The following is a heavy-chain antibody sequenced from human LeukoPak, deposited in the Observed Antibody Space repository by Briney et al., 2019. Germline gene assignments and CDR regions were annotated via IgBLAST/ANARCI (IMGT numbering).Heavy chain of an antibody. V-gene: IGHV3-23*01. CDR1: GFTFSSYA. D-gene: IGHD3-22*01. CDR2: ISGSGGST. J-gene: IGHJ4*02. CDR3: AKDRGYYDSSGYYCEYFDY. Sequence: GGSLRLSCAASGFTFSSYAMSWVRQAPGKGLEWVSAISGSGGSTYYADSVEGRFTISRDNSKNTLYLQMNSLRAEDTAVYYCAKDRGYYDSSGYYCEYFDYWGQGTLVTVSS.